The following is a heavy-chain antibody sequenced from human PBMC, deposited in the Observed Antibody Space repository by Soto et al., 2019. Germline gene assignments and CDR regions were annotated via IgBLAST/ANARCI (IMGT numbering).Heavy chain of an antibody. J-gene: IGHJ4*02. Sequence: SETLSLTCTVSGGSISSYYWGWIRQPPGTGLEWIGEINHSGSTNYNPSLKSRVTISVDTSKNQFSLKLTSVTAADTAVYYCARDKITGLFDYWGQGTLVTVSS. CDR1: GGSISSYY. CDR2: INHSGST. CDR3: ARDKITGLFDY. V-gene: IGHV4-34*01. D-gene: IGHD2-8*02.